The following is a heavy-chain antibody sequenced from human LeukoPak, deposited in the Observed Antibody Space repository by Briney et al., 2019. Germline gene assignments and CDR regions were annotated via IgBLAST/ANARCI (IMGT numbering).Heavy chain of an antibody. Sequence: SETLSLTCTVSGGSIGSHYWTWIRQTPGKGLEWIGYVYDIGSTKYNPSLKSRVTISVDTSKNQFSLRLSSVTAADTAVYYCARGGVLKSVDYWGQGTLVAVSS. D-gene: IGHD3-16*01. V-gene: IGHV4-59*11. CDR2: VYDIGST. J-gene: IGHJ4*02. CDR1: GGSIGSHY. CDR3: ARGGVLKSVDY.